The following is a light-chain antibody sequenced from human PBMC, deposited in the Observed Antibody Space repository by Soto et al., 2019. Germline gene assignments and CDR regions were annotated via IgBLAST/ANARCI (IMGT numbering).Light chain of an antibody. CDR1: SSNIGSNT. CDR3: AAWDDSLNGWV. V-gene: IGLV1-44*01. J-gene: IGLJ3*02. CDR2: SNN. Sequence: QSVLTQPPSASGTPGQRVTISCSGSSSNIGSNTVNWYQQLPGTAPKLLIYSNNQRPSGVPDRLSGSKSGTSASLAISGLQSEDEADYYCAAWDDSLNGWVFGGATKLTVL.